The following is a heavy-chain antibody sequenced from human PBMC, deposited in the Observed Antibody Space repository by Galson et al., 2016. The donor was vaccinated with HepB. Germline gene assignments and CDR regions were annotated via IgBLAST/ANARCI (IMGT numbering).Heavy chain of an antibody. Sequence: SVKVSCKASGGTFSSYPISWVRQAPGQGLEWMGGIIPIFGTANYAQKFQSRVTITADESTSTVYMELSSLRSEDTAVYYCASDTNCTNGVCYVFDYWGRGKVTTTAKEYTRTAQMEQSRLRSEETAGYYRASDTNSTNTVWYVFDYWGQGTLVAFPS. D-gene: IGHD2-8*01. CDR3: ASDTNCTNGVCYVFDYWGRGKVTTTAKEYTRTAQMEQSRLRSEETAGYYRASDTNSTNTVWYVFDY. CDR1: GGTFSSYP. CDR2: IIPIFGTA. V-gene: IGHV1-69*13. J-gene: IGHJ4*02.